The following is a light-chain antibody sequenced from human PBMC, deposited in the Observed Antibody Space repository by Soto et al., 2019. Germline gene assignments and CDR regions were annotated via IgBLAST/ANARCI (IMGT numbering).Light chain of an antibody. CDR3: QQRSSWPFT. CDR2: GAS. J-gene: IGKJ3*01. Sequence: EIVLTQSPGTLSLSPGERATLSCRASQSVSSNLAWYQQKPGQAPRLLIYGASTRATGIPARFSGSGSGTDFTLTISSLEPEDFAVYYCQQRSSWPFTFGPGTKVDI. V-gene: IGKV3-11*01. CDR1: QSVSSN.